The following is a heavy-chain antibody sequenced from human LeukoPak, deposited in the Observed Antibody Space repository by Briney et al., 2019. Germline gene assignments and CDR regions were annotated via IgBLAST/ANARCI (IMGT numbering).Heavy chain of an antibody. CDR1: GASIRSYY. CDR2: MFYSGTT. CDR3: ASTRIPAAEVDY. D-gene: IGHD6-13*01. J-gene: IGHJ4*02. V-gene: IGHV4-59*01. Sequence: SETLSLTCTASGASIRSYYWNWIRQPPGKGLEWIGYMFYSGTTNYNPSLKSRVTISVDTSKNQFSLKLTSVTAADTAVYYCASTRIPAAEVDYWGQGTLVTVSS.